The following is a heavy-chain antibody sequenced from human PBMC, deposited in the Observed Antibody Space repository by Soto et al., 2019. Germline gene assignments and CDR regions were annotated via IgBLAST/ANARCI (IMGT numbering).Heavy chain of an antibody. CDR2: IYSTGTT. CDR1: GFTVGNNY. J-gene: IGHJ4*02. CDR3: AKDVRGSGSHYNSFGY. Sequence: EVQLVESGGGLIQPGGSLKLSCAASGFTVGNNYMSWVRQAPGKGLEWVSLIYSTGTTKYADSVKGRFTVSRDNANNPLYLKLNSLRAADTAVYYCAKDVRGSGSHYNSFGYWGQGTLVTVSS. V-gene: IGHV3-53*01. D-gene: IGHD3-10*01.